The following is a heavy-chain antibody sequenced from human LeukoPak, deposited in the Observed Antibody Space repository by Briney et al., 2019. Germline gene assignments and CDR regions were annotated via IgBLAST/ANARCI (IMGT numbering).Heavy chain of an antibody. Sequence: GGSLRLSCSASGFTFSTFAMHWVRQAPGKRLEYVSGINNNGDSTYYSDSVKARLTISRDNSKNTLFLQMASLRAEDTAVYYCVKTMITFGGVIRTDAFDIWGQGTMVIVSS. J-gene: IGHJ3*02. D-gene: IGHD3-16*01. CDR1: GFTFSTFA. V-gene: IGHV3-64D*06. CDR3: VKTMITFGGVIRTDAFDI. CDR2: INNNGDST.